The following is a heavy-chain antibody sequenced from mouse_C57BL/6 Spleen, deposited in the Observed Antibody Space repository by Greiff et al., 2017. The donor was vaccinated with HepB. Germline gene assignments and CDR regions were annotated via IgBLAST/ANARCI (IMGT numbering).Heavy chain of an antibody. Sequence: EVKLVESGGGLVKPGGSLKLSCAASGFTFSSYAMSWVRQTPEKRLEWVATISDGGSYTYYPDNVKGRFTISRDNAKNNLYLQMSHLKSEDTAMYYCARGAYGSSYDWFDYWGQGTTLTVSS. CDR2: ISDGGSYT. J-gene: IGHJ2*01. CDR3: ARGAYGSSYDWFDY. V-gene: IGHV5-4*03. D-gene: IGHD1-1*01. CDR1: GFTFSSYA.